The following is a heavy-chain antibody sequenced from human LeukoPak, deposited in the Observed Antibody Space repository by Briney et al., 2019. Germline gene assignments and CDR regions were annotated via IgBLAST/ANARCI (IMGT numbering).Heavy chain of an antibody. CDR1: GFTFSSYW. J-gene: IGHJ4*02. V-gene: IGHV3-74*01. Sequence: GGSLRLSCAASGFTFSSYWMHWVRQAPGKGLVWVSRINSDGSSTSYADSVKGRFTISRDNAKNTLYLQMNSLRAEDTAVYYCARDSSSWYVTGTFDYWGQGTLVTVSS. CDR2: INSDGSST. CDR3: ARDSSSWYVTGTFDY. D-gene: IGHD6-13*01.